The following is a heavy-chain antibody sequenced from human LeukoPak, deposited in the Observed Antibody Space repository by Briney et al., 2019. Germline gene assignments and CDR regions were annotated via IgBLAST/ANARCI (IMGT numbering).Heavy chain of an antibody. CDR1: GGSFSSSSYY. CDR2: MYYSGNT. Sequence: PSETLSLTCTVSGGSFSSSSYYWGWIRQPPGKGLQWIGSMYYSGNTYYSPSVKSRLSMAFDTSKNQFSLKLTSATAADTAVYYCASHWRYGGGSCYFENWGQGILVTISS. D-gene: IGHD4-17*01. CDR3: ASHWRYGGGSCYFEN. J-gene: IGHJ4*02. V-gene: IGHV4-39*01.